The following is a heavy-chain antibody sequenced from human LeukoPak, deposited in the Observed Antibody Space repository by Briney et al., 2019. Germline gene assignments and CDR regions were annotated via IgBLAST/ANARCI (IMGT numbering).Heavy chain of an antibody. J-gene: IGHJ4*02. CDR1: GFTFSSYE. CDR3: ARDRTDSSGWYVSSQYYFDY. CDR2: ISSSGSTI. D-gene: IGHD6-19*01. Sequence: GGSLRLSCAASGFTFSSYEMNGVRQAPGKGLEWVSYISSSGSTIYYADSVKGRFTISRDNAKNSLYLQMNSLRAEDTAVYYCARDRTDSSGWYVSSQYYFDYWGQGTLVTVSS. V-gene: IGHV3-48*03.